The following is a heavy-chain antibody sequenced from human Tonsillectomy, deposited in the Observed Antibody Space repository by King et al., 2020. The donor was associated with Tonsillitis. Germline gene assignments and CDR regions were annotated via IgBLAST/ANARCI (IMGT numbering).Heavy chain of an antibody. CDR2: IWYDGSNK. Sequence: VQLVESGGGVVQPGRSLRLSCAASGFTFSSYGMHWVRQAPGKGLEWVAVIWYDGSNKYYADSVKGRFTISRDNSKNTLYLQMNSLRAEDTAVYYCARGIHNQIPLDYWGQGTLVTASS. CDR3: ARGIHNQIPLDY. V-gene: IGHV3-33*01. CDR1: GFTFSSYG. D-gene: IGHD1-14*01. J-gene: IGHJ4*02.